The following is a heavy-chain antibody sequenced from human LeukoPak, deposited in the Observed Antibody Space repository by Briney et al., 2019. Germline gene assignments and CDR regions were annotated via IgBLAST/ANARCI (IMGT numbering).Heavy chain of an antibody. CDR3: AKLGGQELHNYYVAV. Sequence: GGSLRLSCAASGFTFSSYAMSWVRQAPGKGLEWVSGIIVSGESTYYANFAKGRFTISRDNSNNTLYLQMNSLRAEDTAVYYCAKLGGQELHNYYVAVCGKGTTVAVSS. D-gene: IGHD3-16*01. CDR2: IIVSGEST. J-gene: IGHJ6*03. V-gene: IGHV3-23*01. CDR1: GFTFSSYA.